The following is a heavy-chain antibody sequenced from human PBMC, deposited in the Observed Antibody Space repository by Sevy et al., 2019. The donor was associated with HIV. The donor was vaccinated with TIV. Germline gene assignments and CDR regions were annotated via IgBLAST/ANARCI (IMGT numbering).Heavy chain of an antibody. CDR3: ARLYDSSGYQPFDY. CDR1: GFTFSSYS. D-gene: IGHD3-22*01. J-gene: IGHJ4*02. Sequence: GGSLRLSCAASGFTFSSYSMNWVRQAPGKGLEWVSSISSSSSYIYYADSVKGRFPISRDNAKNSLYLQMNSLRAEDTAVYYCARLYDSSGYQPFDYWGQGTLVTVSS. CDR2: ISSSSSYI. V-gene: IGHV3-21*01.